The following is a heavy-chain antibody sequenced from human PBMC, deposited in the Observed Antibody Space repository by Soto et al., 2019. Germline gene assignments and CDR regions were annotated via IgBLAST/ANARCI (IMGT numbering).Heavy chain of an antibody. Sequence: QVQLVESGGGVVQPGRSLRLSCAASGFTFSSYGMHWVRQAPGKGLEWVAVIWYDGSNTYYADSVKGRFTISRDNSKNTLYLQMNSLRAEDTAVYYCARDRSEDDAFDIWGQGTMVTVSS. J-gene: IGHJ3*02. CDR1: GFTFSSYG. CDR3: ARDRSEDDAFDI. V-gene: IGHV3-33*01. CDR2: IWYDGSNT.